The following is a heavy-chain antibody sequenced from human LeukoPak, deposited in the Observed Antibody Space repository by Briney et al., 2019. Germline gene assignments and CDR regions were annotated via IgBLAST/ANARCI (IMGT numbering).Heavy chain of an antibody. Sequence: ASVKVSCKASGYTFSIYGITWVRQAPGQGLEWMGWISAYNGYTNYAQKFQGRVTMTTDTSTNTAYMELGSLRSDDTAIYYCARDGKGRYDFRENDYWGQGTLVTVSS. CDR1: GYTFSIYG. D-gene: IGHD3-3*01. V-gene: IGHV1-18*01. CDR3: ARDGKGRYDFRENDY. CDR2: ISAYNGYT. J-gene: IGHJ4*02.